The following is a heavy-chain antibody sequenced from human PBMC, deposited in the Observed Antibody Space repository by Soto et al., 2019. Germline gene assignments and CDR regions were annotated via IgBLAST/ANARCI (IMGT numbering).Heavy chain of an antibody. D-gene: IGHD6-25*01. V-gene: IGHV3-33*01. CDR1: GFTFSSYG. J-gene: IGHJ4*02. Sequence: QVQLVESGGGVVQPGRSLRLSCAASGFTFSSYGMHWVRQAPGKGLEWVAVIWYDGSNKYYADSVKGRFTISRDNSKNTLYLQMKGLRAEDTAVYYCASGGRYFDYWGQGTLVTVSS. CDR2: IWYDGSNK. CDR3: ASGGRYFDY.